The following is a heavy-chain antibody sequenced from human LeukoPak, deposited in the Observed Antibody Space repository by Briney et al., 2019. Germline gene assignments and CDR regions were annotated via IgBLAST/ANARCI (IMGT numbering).Heavy chain of an antibody. CDR2: IYPGDSDT. Sequence: GESLKISCKGFGYSFTSYWIGWVRQMPGKGLEWMGIIYPGDSDTRYSPSFQGQVTISADKSISTAYLQWSSLKASDTAMYYCARTSGSYLDYYYYYMDVWGKGTTVTVSS. J-gene: IGHJ6*03. CDR1: GYSFTSYW. V-gene: IGHV5-51*01. CDR3: ARTSGSYLDYYYYYMDV. D-gene: IGHD1-26*01.